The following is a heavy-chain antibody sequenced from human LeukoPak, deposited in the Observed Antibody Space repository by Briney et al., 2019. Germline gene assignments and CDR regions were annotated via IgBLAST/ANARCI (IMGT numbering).Heavy chain of an antibody. J-gene: IGHJ4*01. CDR1: GDTLTELS. D-gene: IGHD3-10*01. Sequence: ASVKVSCKVSGDTLTELSMHWVRQAPGKGLEWMGGFDPKEGERVYAQNFQGRFTMTEDTSSGTAYMELNSLRSEDTAVYYCTTREIVVEPAQTSMVRGVLWRSDFWGHGTLSPSPQ. CDR3: TTREIVVEPAQTSMVRGVLWRSDF. CDR2: FDPKEGER. V-gene: IGHV1-24*01.